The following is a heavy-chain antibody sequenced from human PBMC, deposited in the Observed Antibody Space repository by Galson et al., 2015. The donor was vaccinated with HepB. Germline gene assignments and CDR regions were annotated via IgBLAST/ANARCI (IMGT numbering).Heavy chain of an antibody. V-gene: IGHV1-18*01. CDR2: VSAYDGSA. CDR3: ARDSRLELQLNNYYSYGMDG. J-gene: IGHJ6*02. D-gene: IGHD1-7*01. CDR1: EFDFNKYG. Sequence: SVKVSCKASEFDFNKYGLSWVRQAPGQGLEWMGWVSAYDGSANYAPKFQGRVTMTTQTSTGTAFMELRSLRSDDTAVYYCARDSRLELQLNNYYSYGMDGWGQGTAVVVS.